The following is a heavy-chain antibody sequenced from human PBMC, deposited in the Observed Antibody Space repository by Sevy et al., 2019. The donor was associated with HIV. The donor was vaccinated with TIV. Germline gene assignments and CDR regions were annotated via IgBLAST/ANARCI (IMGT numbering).Heavy chain of an antibody. D-gene: IGHD6-13*01. V-gene: IGHV3-21*01. CDR3: ARGWYSSSWAFDY. J-gene: IGHJ4*02. CDR1: GFTFSSYS. Sequence: GRSLRLSCVASGFTFSSYSMNWVRQAPGKGLEWVSSISSSSSYIYYADSVKGRFTISRDNAKNSLYLQMNSLRAEDTAVYYCARGWYSSSWAFDYWGQGTLVTVSS. CDR2: ISSSSSYI.